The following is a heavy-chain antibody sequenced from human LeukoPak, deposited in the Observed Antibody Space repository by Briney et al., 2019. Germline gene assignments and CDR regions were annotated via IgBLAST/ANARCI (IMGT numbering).Heavy chain of an antibody. Sequence: ASVKVSCKASGYTFTSYDINWVRQATGQGLEWMGWMNPNSGNTGYAQKFQGRVTMTRNTSISTADMELSSLRSEDTAVYYCARQAGAAGNDAFDIWGQGTMVTVSS. J-gene: IGHJ3*02. D-gene: IGHD6-13*01. CDR1: GYTFTSYD. CDR2: MNPNSGNT. V-gene: IGHV1-8*01. CDR3: ARQAGAAGNDAFDI.